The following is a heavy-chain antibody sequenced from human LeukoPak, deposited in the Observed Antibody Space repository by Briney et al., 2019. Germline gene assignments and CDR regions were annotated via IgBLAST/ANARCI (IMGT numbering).Heavy chain of an antibody. J-gene: IGHJ6*02. Sequence: ASVTVSCKASGYTFSSYYMHWVRQAPGQGLECMGIINPSGGSTSYAQKFQGRVTMTRDTSTSTVYMELSSLRSEDTAVYYCARDQPGHSSDYYGMDVWGQGTTVTVSS. V-gene: IGHV1-46*01. D-gene: IGHD4-11*01. CDR1: GYTFSSYY. CDR3: ARDQPGHSSDYYGMDV. CDR2: INPSGGST.